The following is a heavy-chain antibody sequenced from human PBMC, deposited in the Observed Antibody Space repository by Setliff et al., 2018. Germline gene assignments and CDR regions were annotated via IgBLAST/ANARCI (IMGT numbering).Heavy chain of an antibody. Sequence: ASVKVSCKASGYTFTNHYMHWVRQAPGQGLEWMGMINPGGGSTTYAQKFQGRVTMTRDTSTSTVYMELSSLRSDDTAVYYCARAPPKIVVTVAALDYWGQGALVTVSS. D-gene: IGHD2-15*01. V-gene: IGHV1-46*01. CDR2: INPGGGST. CDR3: ARAPPKIVVTVAALDY. J-gene: IGHJ4*02. CDR1: GYTFTNHY.